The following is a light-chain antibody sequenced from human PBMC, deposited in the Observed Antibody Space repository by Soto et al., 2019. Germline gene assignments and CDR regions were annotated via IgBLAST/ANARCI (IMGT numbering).Light chain of an antibody. J-gene: IGLJ2*01. CDR2: DVS. V-gene: IGLV2-14*01. CDR1: SSDIGAYNY. Sequence: QSVLTQPASVSGSPGQSITISCAGTSSDIGAYNYVSWYQQHPGKAPKVMIYDVSNRPSGVSNRFSGSKSGNTASLTISGLQTEDEADYYSSSYTTSMIRLFGGGTKLTVL. CDR3: SSYTTSMIRL.